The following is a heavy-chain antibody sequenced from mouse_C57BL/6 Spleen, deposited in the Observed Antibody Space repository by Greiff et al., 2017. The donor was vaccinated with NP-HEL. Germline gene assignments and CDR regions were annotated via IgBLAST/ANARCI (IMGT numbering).Heavy chain of an antibody. CDR2: IYPGDGDT. CDR1: SYAFSSSW. J-gene: IGHJ1*03. V-gene: IGHV1-82*01. Sequence: QVQLKESGPELVKPGASVKISCKASSYAFSSSWMNWVKQRPGKGLEWIGRIYPGDGDTNYNGKFKGKATLTADKSSSTAYMQLSSLTSEDSAVYFCARSGGDYYYGSSPSYWYFDVWGTGTTVTVSS. D-gene: IGHD1-1*01. CDR3: ARSGGDYYYGSSPSYWYFDV.